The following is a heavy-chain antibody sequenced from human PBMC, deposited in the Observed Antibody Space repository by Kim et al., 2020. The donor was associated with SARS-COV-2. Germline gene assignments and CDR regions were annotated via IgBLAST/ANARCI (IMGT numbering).Heavy chain of an antibody. J-gene: IGHJ5*02. CDR1: GGSISSGGYY. CDR2: IYCSGST. Sequence: SETLSLTCTVSGGSISSGGYYWSWIRQHPGKGLKGIGYIYCSGSTYYNPSLKSGVTISVDTSKNLFSLKLSSVTAADTALYYCASQYYYDSRRYLKWFDPSGQGSL. CDR3: ASQYYYDSRRYLKWFDP. V-gene: IGHV4-31*03. D-gene: IGHD3-22*01.